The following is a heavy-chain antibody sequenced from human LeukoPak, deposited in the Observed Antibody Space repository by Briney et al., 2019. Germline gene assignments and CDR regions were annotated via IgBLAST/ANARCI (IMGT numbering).Heavy chain of an antibody. D-gene: IGHD2-21*02. V-gene: IGHV3-30-3*01. CDR2: ISYDGSNK. CDR3: AREMGICGGDCYYPRYYYYGMDV. Sequence: GGSLRLSCAASGFTFSSYAMHWVRQAPGKGLEWVAVISYDGSNKYYADSVKGRFTISRDNSKNTLYLQMNSLRAEDTAVYYCAREMGICGGDCYYPRYYYYGMDVWGQGTTVTVSS. J-gene: IGHJ6*02. CDR1: GFTFSSYA.